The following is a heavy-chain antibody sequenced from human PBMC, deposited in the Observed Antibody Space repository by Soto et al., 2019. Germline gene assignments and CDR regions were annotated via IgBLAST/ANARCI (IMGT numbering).Heavy chain of an antibody. D-gene: IGHD6-13*01. J-gene: IGHJ4*02. Sequence: QVQLVQSGAEVKKTGSSVRVSCTASGGTFSSYRLNWLRQAPGHGLEWVGGIVPIRRAAEYAQGFQGRVTITADETTRTSYMELRSLKSQDTAVYYCVRDSGAKLSSSWGQGTLVTVSS. CDR2: IVPIRRAA. V-gene: IGHV1-69*01. CDR1: GGTFSSYR. CDR3: VRDSGAKLSSS.